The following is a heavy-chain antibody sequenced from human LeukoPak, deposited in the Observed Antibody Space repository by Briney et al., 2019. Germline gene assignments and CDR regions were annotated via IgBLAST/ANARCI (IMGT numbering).Heavy chain of an antibody. J-gene: IGHJ4*02. CDR2: IKQDGSGK. D-gene: IGHD2-15*01. CDR1: GFTFSSYW. CDR3: AGGQGWLLDC. V-gene: IGHV3-7*05. Sequence: PGGSLRLSCAASGFTFSSYWMTWVRQAPGKGLEWVANIKQDGSGKYYVDSVKGRFTISRDNAKNSLFLQMNSLRVEDTAVYYCAGGQGWLLDCWGQGTQVTASS.